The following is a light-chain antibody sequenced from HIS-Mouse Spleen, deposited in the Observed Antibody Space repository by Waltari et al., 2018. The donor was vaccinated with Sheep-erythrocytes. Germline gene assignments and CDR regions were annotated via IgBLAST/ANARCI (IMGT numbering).Light chain of an antibody. CDR1: RSPIGPGYD. Sequence: QSVLTPPPSASGAPGQRVTTPCTGRRSPIGPGYDVHWYQQLPGTAPKLLIYGNSNRPSGVPDRFSGSKSGTSASLAITGLQAEDEADYYCQSYDSSLSAVVFGGGTKLTVL. CDR3: QSYDSSLSAVV. V-gene: IGLV1-40*01. CDR2: GNS. J-gene: IGLJ2*01.